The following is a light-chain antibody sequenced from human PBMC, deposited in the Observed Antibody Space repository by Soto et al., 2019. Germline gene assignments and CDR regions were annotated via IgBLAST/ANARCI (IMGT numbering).Light chain of an antibody. CDR2: DAS. V-gene: IGKV3-11*01. CDR1: QSVSIN. J-gene: IGKJ3*01. CDR3: QQRSNWPPFT. Sequence: EVVLTQSPATLSLSPGERATLSCRASQSVSINLAWYQQKPGQAPRLLIYDASNRATGIPARFSGSGSGTDFTLTISSLEPEHSAVYYCQQRSNWPPFTFGPGTKVDIK.